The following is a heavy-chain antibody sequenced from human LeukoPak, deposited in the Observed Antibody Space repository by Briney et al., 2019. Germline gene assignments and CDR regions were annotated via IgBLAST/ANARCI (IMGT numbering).Heavy chain of an antibody. CDR2: IYSGGST. D-gene: IGHD6-13*01. Sequence: GGSLRLSCAADGFTVSSNYMSWVRPAPGKGLAWVSVIYSGGSTYYADSVKGRFTISRDHFKNSLYLQMNSLRAEDMAVYYCARAQTQLAYFDYWGQGTLVTVSS. J-gene: IGHJ4*02. CDR1: GFTVSSNY. V-gene: IGHV3-53*01. CDR3: ARAQTQLAYFDY.